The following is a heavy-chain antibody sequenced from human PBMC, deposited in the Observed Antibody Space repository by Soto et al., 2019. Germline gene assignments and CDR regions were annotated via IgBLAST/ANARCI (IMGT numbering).Heavy chain of an antibody. Sequence: QVQVVKSGGEVKRAGASVKVSCKTSGNTFSNYGITRVRQAPGQHLEWLGRISLYSDGTNYAQTIQGRVSMTTEPSTTTAYMEPRSLRSDDTAVYYCARVVPGAEAWFGLWGQGTLVTVSS. J-gene: IGHJ5*02. CDR1: GNTFSNYG. D-gene: IGHD2-2*01. CDR3: ARVVPGAEAWFGL. V-gene: IGHV1-18*01. CDR2: ISLYSDGT.